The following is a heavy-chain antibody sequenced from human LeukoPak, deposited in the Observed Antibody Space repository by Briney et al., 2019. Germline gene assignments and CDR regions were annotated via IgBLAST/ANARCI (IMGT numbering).Heavy chain of an antibody. Sequence: NSGGSLRLSCAASGFTFSRYSMNWVRQAPGKGLEWVSSISISSNYIYYTDSLKGRFTISRDNAKNSLYLQMNSLRAEDTAVYYCARAPPKAYHCGGDCYPNWFDPWGQGTLVTVSS. CDR1: GFTFSRYS. J-gene: IGHJ5*02. V-gene: IGHV3-21*01. CDR2: ISISSNYI. D-gene: IGHD2-21*02. CDR3: ARAPPKAYHCGGDCYPNWFDP.